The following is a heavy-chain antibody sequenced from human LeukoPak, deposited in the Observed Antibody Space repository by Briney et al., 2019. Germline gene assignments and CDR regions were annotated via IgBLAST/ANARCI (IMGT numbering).Heavy chain of an antibody. CDR3: ARAHKTTDNYSFGFDY. V-gene: IGHV4-34*01. D-gene: IGHD5-18*01. CDR2: INHSGST. Sequence: SETLSLTCAVYGESFSGQYWNWIRQPPGKGLEWIGEINHSGSTNYNPSLKSRVTISVDTSKNQFSLKLSSVTAADTAVYYCARAHKTTDNYSFGFDYWGQGTLVTVSS. CDR1: GESFSGQY. J-gene: IGHJ4*02.